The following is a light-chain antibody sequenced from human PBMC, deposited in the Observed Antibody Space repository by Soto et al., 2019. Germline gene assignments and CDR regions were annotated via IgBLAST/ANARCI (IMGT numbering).Light chain of an antibody. CDR3: QQYGXSTQT. J-gene: IGKJ1*01. V-gene: IGKV3-20*01. CDR2: GAS. Sequence: EIVLTQSPGTLSLSPGERATLSCRASQSVSSSYLAWYQQKPGQAPRLLIYGASSRATGIPDRFSGSGSGTDFTLTISRLEPEDFAVYYCQQYGXSTQTFGQGTKV. CDR1: QSVSSSY.